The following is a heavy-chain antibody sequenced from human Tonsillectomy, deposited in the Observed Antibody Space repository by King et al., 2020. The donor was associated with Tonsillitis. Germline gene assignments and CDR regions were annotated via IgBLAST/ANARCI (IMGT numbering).Heavy chain of an antibody. CDR3: AKVLREYCSGGSCFSGIDY. CDR2: ISYDGSNK. Sequence: VQLVESGGGVVQPGRSLRLSCAASGFTFSSYGMHWVRQAPGKGLEWVAVISYDGSNKYYADSVKGRCTISRDNSKKTLYLQMNSLGAEDTAVYYCAKVLREYCSGGSCFSGIDYWGQGTLVTVSS. CDR1: GFTFSSYG. D-gene: IGHD2-15*01. V-gene: IGHV3-30*18. J-gene: IGHJ4*02.